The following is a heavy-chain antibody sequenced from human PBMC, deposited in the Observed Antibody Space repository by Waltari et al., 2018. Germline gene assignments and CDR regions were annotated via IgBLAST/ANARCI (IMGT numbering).Heavy chain of an antibody. V-gene: IGHV4-39*01. Sequence: QLQLQESGPGLVKPSEPLSLTCTVSGCSISSSSYYWGWIRHPPGKGLGWIGSIYYSGSTYYNPSLKSRVTISVDTSKNQFSLKRSSVTAADTAVYYCARLGGPYDSSCYYFLWSGDAFDIWGQGTMVTVSS. D-gene: IGHD3-22*01. J-gene: IGHJ3*02. CDR2: IYYSGST. CDR1: GCSISSSSYY. CDR3: ARLGGPYDSSCYYFLWSGDAFDI.